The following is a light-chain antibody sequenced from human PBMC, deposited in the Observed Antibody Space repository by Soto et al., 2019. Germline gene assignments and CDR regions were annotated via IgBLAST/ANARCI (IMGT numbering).Light chain of an antibody. J-gene: IGKJ1*01. CDR2: DAS. V-gene: IGKV1-5*01. CDR3: QQYKSWPPIT. Sequence: DIQMTQSPSTLSASLGDRVTITCRASQSISSWLAWYQQKPGKAPKLLIYDASSLESGVPSRFSGSGSGTDFTLTISSLQSEDSAIYYCQQYKSWPPITFGQGTKVDI. CDR1: QSISSW.